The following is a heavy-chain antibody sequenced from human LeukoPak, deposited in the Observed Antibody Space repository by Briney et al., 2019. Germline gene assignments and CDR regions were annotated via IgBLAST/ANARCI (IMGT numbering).Heavy chain of an antibody. V-gene: IGHV1-2*02. CDR2: INPNSGGT. D-gene: IGHD2-2*03. J-gene: IGHJ4*02. Sequence: GASVKVSCKASGYTFTGYYMHWVRQAPGQGLEWMGWINPNSGGTNYAQKFQGRVTMTRDTSISTAYMELSRLRSDDTAVYYCARAGYCSSTSCSQVFDYWGQGTLVTVSS. CDR1: GYTFTGYY. CDR3: ARAGYCSSTSCSQVFDY.